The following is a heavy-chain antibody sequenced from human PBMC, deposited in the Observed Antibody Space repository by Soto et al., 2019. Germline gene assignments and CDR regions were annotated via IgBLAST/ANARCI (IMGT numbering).Heavy chain of an antibody. D-gene: IGHD3-9*01. CDR3: AREGVAARPGLRYFDWLAPAFGMDV. Sequence: GASVKVSCKASGYTFTSYGISWVRQAPGQGLEWMGWISAYNGNTNYAQKLQGRVTMTTDTSTSTAYMELRSLRSDDTAVYYCAREGVAARPGLRYFDWLAPAFGMDVWRQGTTATVSS. V-gene: IGHV1-18*01. J-gene: IGHJ6*02. CDR1: GYTFTSYG. CDR2: ISAYNGNT.